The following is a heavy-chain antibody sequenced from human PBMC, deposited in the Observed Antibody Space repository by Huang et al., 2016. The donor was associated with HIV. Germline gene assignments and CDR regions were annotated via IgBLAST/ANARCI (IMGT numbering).Heavy chain of an antibody. CDR1: GYTFTNYG. J-gene: IGHJ4*02. CDR2: TSAYNGKT. V-gene: IGHV1-18*01. Sequence: QVQLVQSGAEVKKPGASVKVSCKASGYTFTNYGISWVRQAPEQGLEWMGRTSAYNGKTNYAQKLQGRVTMTTDTPTRTAYMELRSLRSYDTAVYYCARGSLDGDYWGQGTLVTVSS. CDR3: ARGSLDGDY.